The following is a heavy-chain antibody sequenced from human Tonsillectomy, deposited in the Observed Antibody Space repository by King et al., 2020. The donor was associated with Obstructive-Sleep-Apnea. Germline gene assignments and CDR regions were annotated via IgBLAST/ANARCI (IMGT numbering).Heavy chain of an antibody. CDR2: INRSGST. CDR3: ATAPRYCSSTSCRGWWFDP. V-gene: IGHV4-34*01. CDR1: GGSFSGYY. D-gene: IGHD2-2*01. J-gene: IGHJ5*02. Sequence: VQLQQWGAGLLKPSETLSLTCAVYGGSFSGYYWSWIRQPPWKGLEWIGEINRSGSTNYDPSFKSRVSISVDTSKNQFSLKLSSVTAAKTAVYYCATAPRYCSSTSCRGWWFDPWGQGTLVTVSS.